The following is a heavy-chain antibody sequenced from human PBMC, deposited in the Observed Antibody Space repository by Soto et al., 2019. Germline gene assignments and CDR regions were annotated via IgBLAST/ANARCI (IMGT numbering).Heavy chain of an antibody. J-gene: IGHJ4*02. Sequence: ASVKFSCKASGYTFTGYYMHWVRQAPGQGLEWMGWINPNSGGTNYAQKFQGWVTMTRDTSISTAYMELSRLRSDDTAVYYCARSSHDFWSGYDYWGQGTLVTVSS. CDR2: INPNSGGT. CDR1: GYTFTGYY. V-gene: IGHV1-2*04. CDR3: ARSSHDFWSGYDY. D-gene: IGHD3-3*01.